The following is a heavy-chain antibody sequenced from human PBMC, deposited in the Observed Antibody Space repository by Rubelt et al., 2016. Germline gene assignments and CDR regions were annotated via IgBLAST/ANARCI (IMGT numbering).Heavy chain of an antibody. J-gene: IGHJ6*02. CDR2: IHPSGST. CDR1: GGSFSGYY. CDR3: ARGNYYYGMDV. Sequence: QVQLQQWGAGLLKPSETLSLTCAVYGGSFSGYYWSWIRQPPGKGLEWIGEIHPSGSTNYNPSLKSRVTLSADTSKNQFALNLNSVTAADTAVYYCARGNYYYGMDVWGQGTTVTVSS. V-gene: IGHV4-34*01.